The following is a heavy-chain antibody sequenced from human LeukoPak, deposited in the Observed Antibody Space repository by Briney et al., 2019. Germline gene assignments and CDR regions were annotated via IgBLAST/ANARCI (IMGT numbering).Heavy chain of an antibody. CDR1: GGSISSSSYY. CDR3: ARWVPAGIGWFDP. D-gene: IGHD2-2*02. J-gene: IGHJ5*02. V-gene: IGHV4-39*07. CDR2: IYYSGST. Sequence: SETLSLTCTVSGGSISSSSYYWGWIRQPPGKGLEWIGSIYYSGSTYYNPSLKSRVTISVDTSKNQFSLKLSSVTAADTVVYYCARWVPAGIGWFDPWGQGTLVTVSS.